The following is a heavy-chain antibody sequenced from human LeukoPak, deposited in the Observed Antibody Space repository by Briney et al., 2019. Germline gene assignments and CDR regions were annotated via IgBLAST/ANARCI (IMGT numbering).Heavy chain of an antibody. CDR1: GFTFSSYA. D-gene: IGHD3-22*01. J-gene: IGHJ4*02. CDR2: ISGSGGST. CDR3: AKDPYYDSSGKYYFDY. V-gene: IGHV3-23*01. Sequence: GGSLRLSCAASGFTFSSYAMSWVRQAPGKGLEWVSAISGSGGSTYYADSVKGRFTISRDNSKNTLYLQMNSLRAEDTAVYYCAKDPYYDSSGKYYFDYWGQGTLVTVSS.